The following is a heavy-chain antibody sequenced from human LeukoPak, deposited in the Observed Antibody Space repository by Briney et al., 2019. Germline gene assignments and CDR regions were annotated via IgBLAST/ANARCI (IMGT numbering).Heavy chain of an antibody. CDR2: IYYSGST. J-gene: IGHJ4*02. V-gene: IGHV4-39*01. CDR3: ARLNILEGIFDY. CDR1: GGSISSNSYY. Sequence: SETLSLTCTVSGGSISSNSYYWGWIRQPPGKGLEWIGSIYYSGSTYYNPSLKSRVTISVDTSKNQFSLKLSSVTAADTAVYYCARLNILEGIFDYWGQGTLVTVSS. D-gene: IGHD3-3*01.